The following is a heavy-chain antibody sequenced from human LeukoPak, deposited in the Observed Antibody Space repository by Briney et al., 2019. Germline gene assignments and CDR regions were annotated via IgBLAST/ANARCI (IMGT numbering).Heavy chain of an antibody. Sequence: ASVNVSCKASGYTFTSYGISWVRQAPGQGLEWMGWISAYNGNTNFAQKLQGRVTVTTDTSTRTAYRDLRSLRSDDTAVYYCARDQAATNTQVRFCLDWGQGTLVTVSS. J-gene: IGHJ4*02. CDR1: GYTFTSYG. D-gene: IGHD3-9*01. CDR2: ISAYNGNT. CDR3: ARDQAATNTQVRFCLD. V-gene: IGHV1-18*01.